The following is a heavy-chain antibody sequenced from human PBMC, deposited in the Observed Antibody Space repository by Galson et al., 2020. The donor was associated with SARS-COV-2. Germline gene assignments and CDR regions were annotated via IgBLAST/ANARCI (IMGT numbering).Heavy chain of an antibody. CDR2: IYYSGST. V-gene: IGHV4-39*01. Sequence: SEPLSLTYTVSGGSISSSSYYWGWLRQPPGKGLEWIGSIYYSGSTYYNPSLKSRVTISVDTSKNQFSLKLSSVTAADTAVYYCARQTHNYYDSSGYLRWAFDIWGQGTMVTVSS. CDR1: GGSISSSSYY. J-gene: IGHJ3*02. D-gene: IGHD3-22*01. CDR3: ARQTHNYYDSSGYLRWAFDI.